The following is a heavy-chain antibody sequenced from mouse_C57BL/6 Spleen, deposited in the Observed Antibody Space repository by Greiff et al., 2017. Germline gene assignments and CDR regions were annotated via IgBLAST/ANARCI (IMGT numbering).Heavy chain of an antibody. V-gene: IGHV5-4*03. CDR2: ISDGGSYT. J-gene: IGHJ4*01. CDR1: GFSFSGYA. CDR3: GRRFYYSNGCYYAMDY. D-gene: IGHD2-5*01. Sequence: EVQLMESGGGLVKPGGSLTLSCAASGFSFSGYAMSWVRQTPEKRLEWVATISDGGSYTYYPDNVKGRFTISVDNATNNLYLQMSHLTSEDAALYYCGRRFYYSNGCYYAMDYWGQGTSVTVSS.